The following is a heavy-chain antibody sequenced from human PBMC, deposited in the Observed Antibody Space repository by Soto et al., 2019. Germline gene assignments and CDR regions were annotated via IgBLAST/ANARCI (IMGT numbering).Heavy chain of an antibody. Sequence: QVQLVESGGGVVQPGRSLRLSCAASGFTFSSYGMHWVRQAPGKGLEWVAVIWYDGSNKYYADSVKGRFTISRDNXKNKLYPQMNSLRAEDTAVYYCAREEVGYSAWFDPWGQGTLVTVSS. CDR3: AREEVGYSAWFDP. CDR1: GFTFSSYG. D-gene: IGHD2-8*02. CDR2: IWYDGSNK. J-gene: IGHJ5*02. V-gene: IGHV3-33*01.